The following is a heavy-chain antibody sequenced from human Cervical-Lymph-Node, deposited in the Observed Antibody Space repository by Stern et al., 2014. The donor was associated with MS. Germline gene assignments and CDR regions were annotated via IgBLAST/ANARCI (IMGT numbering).Heavy chain of an antibody. Sequence: VQLVESGAEVKKPGASVKVSCKASGYTFTSYYMHWVRQAPGQGLEWLGIINPSGGSTSYAQKFQGRVTMTRDTSTSTVYMELSSLRSEDTAVYYCARCGILEYYFDYWGQGTLVTVSS. CDR1: GYTFTSYY. CDR3: ARCGILEYYFDY. D-gene: IGHD2-21*01. V-gene: IGHV1-46*01. J-gene: IGHJ4*02. CDR2: INPSGGST.